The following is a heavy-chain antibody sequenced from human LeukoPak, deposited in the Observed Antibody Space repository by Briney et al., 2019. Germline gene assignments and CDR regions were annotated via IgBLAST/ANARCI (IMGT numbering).Heavy chain of an antibody. J-gene: IGHJ4*02. Sequence: GGSLRLSCAASGFTFSSYAMHWVRQAPGKGLEYVSAISGNGGSTYYANSVKGRFTISRDNSKNTLYLQMGSLRAEDMAVYYCARFLGGYYYDSSGYIDYWGQGTLVTVSS. V-gene: IGHV3-64*01. D-gene: IGHD3-22*01. CDR3: ARFLGGYYYDSSGYIDY. CDR2: ISGNGGST. CDR1: GFTFSSYA.